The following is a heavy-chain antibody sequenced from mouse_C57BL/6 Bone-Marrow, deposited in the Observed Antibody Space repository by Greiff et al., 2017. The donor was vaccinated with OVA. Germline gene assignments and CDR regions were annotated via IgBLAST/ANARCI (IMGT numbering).Heavy chain of an antibody. J-gene: IGHJ4*01. CDR2: IYPSDSET. CDR3: ARRLLRDYAMDY. D-gene: IGHD1-1*01. CDR1: GYTFTSYW. Sequence: QVHVKQPGAELVRPGSSVKLSCKASGYTFTSYWMDWVKQRPGQGLEWIGNIYPSDSETHYNQKFKDKATLTVDKSSSTAYMQLSSLTSEDSAVYYCARRLLRDYAMDYWGQGTSVTVSS. V-gene: IGHV1-61*01.